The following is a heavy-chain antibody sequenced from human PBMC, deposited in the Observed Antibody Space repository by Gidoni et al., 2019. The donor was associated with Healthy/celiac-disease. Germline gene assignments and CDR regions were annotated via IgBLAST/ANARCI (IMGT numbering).Heavy chain of an antibody. J-gene: IGHJ6*02. CDR2: TIPMLGIA. CDR1: RGPFSRYT. CDR3: ARDCSGGSCYYVGPGWKNYYYGMDV. Sequence: QAQLAQSGAEVKKPGSSVKVSRKAPRGPFSRYTISRVRQPPGPGLEWVGRTIPMLGIANYAQKFQGRVTITADKSTSTAYMELSSLRSEDTAVYYCARDCSGGSCYYVGPGWKNYYYGMDVWGQGTTVTVSS. D-gene: IGHD2-15*01. V-gene: IGHV1-69*08.